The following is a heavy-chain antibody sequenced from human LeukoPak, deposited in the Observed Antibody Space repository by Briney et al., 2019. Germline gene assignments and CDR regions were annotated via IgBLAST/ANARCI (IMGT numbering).Heavy chain of an antibody. D-gene: IGHD2-2*01. V-gene: IGHV4-34*01. Sequence: SQTLSLTCAVYGGSFSGYYWSWIRQPPGKGLECIGEINHSGSTNYNPSLKSRVTISVDTSKNQFSLKLSSVTAADTAVYYCASLLSCSSTSCYGYNWFDPWGQGTLVTVSS. CDR2: INHSGST. CDR1: GGSFSGYY. CDR3: ASLLSCSSTSCYGYNWFDP. J-gene: IGHJ5*02.